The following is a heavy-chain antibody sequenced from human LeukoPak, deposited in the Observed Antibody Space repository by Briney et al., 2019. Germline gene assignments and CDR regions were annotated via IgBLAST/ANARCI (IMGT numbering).Heavy chain of an antibody. J-gene: IGHJ4*02. CDR3: AKGQTTVRGFFDY. Sequence: GGSLRLSCAASGLTVSSNYMSWVRQAPGKGLEWVSLISGSRGFTYHADSVKGRFTISRDNSKNTLYLEVNTVRAEDTAVYYCAKGQTTVRGFFDYWGQGILVTVSS. CDR2: ISGSRGFT. D-gene: IGHD4-17*01. CDR1: GLTVSSNY. V-gene: IGHV3-23*01.